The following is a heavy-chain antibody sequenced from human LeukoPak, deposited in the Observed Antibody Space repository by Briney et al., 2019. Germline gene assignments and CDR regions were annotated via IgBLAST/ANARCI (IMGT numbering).Heavy chain of an antibody. J-gene: IGHJ4*02. Sequence: GGSLRLSCAASGFTFSSYDMSWVRQAPGKGLEWVSGITYSSGYTYHADSVKGRFTISRDNSRNTLYLQMNSLRAEDTAVYYCAKDPSDLGGSGSNNYFDCWGQGTLVTVSS. CDR1: GFTFSSYD. CDR3: AKDPSDLGGSGSNNYFDC. D-gene: IGHD3-10*01. V-gene: IGHV3-23*01. CDR2: ITYSSGYT.